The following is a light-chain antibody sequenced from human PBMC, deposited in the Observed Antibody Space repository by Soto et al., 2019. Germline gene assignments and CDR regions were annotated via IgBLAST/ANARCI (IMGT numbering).Light chain of an antibody. CDR2: DAS. J-gene: IGKJ4*01. V-gene: IGKV3-11*01. Sequence: EIVLTQSPATLSLSPGERATLSCRASQSVNSYLAWYQQKPGQAPRLLIYDASNRATGIPARISGSGSGTDFTLTISSLEPDDFAVYYCQQRSNWLLTFGGGTKVEIK. CDR1: QSVNSY. CDR3: QQRSNWLLT.